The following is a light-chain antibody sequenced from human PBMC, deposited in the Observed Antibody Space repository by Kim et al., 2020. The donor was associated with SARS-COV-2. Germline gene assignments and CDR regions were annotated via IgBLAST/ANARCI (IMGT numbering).Light chain of an antibody. CDR1: HNINNY. CDR2: AAS. CDR3: QQYEALPPT. J-gene: IGKJ2*01. Sequence: FASVGDRVTITCQASHNINNYLGWYQEKPGKAPKVLIYAASNLEPGVPSRFSGGGFGTDFSLTISSLQPEDTATYYCQQYEALPPTFGQGTKLEI. V-gene: IGKV1-33*01.